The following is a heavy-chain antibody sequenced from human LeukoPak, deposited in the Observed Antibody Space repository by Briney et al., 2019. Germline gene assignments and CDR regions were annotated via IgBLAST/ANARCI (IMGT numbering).Heavy chain of an antibody. J-gene: IGHJ4*02. V-gene: IGHV3-23*01. Sequence: GGSLRLSCAGSGFTFSSYVTTWVRQAPGKGLEWVSSISGSGESTFYVDSVKGRFTISRDNSKNTLYLQMNSLRAEDTAVYYCAKDRQNYYGSGYYFDYWGQGTLVTVSS. D-gene: IGHD3-10*01. CDR2: ISGSGEST. CDR1: GFTFSSYV. CDR3: AKDRQNYYGSGYYFDY.